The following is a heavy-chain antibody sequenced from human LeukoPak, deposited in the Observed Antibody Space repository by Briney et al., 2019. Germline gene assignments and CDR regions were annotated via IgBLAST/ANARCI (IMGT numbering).Heavy chain of an antibody. V-gene: IGHV1-2*02. J-gene: IGHJ6*03. CDR2: INPNSRGT. Sequence: EASVKVSCKASGYSFTGYYMHWVRQAPGQGLEWMGWINPNSRGTNYAQKFQGRVTMTRDRSISTAYMELSRLRSDDTAVYYCARDQDGIPAADPYYYYYRDGWGKGTTVTVSS. CDR3: ARDQDGIPAADPYYYYYRDG. D-gene: IGHD6-13*01. CDR1: GYSFTGYY.